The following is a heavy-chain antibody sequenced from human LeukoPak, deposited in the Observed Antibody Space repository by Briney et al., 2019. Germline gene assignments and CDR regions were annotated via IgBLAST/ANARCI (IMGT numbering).Heavy chain of an antibody. Sequence: SQTLSLTCTVSGGSISSDDYTWNWIRHLPGKGLEWIGYIHYRGNTYYNPSLKSRVTMSLAMSKNLFSLNLSSVIAAETAVYYCARSEVATFGAAPTWSDPWGQGTLVIVSS. CDR2: IHYRGNT. CDR3: ARSEVATFGAAPTWSDP. D-gene: IGHD3-3*01. CDR1: GGSISSDDYT. V-gene: IGHV4-31*03. J-gene: IGHJ5*02.